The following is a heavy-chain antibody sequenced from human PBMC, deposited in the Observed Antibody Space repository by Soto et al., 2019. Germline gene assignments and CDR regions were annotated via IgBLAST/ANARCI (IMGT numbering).Heavy chain of an antibody. D-gene: IGHD2-2*01. CDR1: GGSISSYF. CDR2: IYDDGTT. Sequence: SETLSLTRSVSGGSISSYFRNWLRQPPGKGLEWIGYIYDDGTTDYNPSLKSRVTILLDMSKNQFSLKLSSVTAADTAVYYCVSSRSAIYGDALDVWGQGTMVTVSS. J-gene: IGHJ3*01. CDR3: VSSRSAIYGDALDV. V-gene: IGHV4-59*03.